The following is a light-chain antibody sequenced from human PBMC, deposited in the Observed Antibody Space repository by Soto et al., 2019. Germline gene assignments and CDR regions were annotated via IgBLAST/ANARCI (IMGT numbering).Light chain of an antibody. CDR1: QSIGTY. CDR3: QQSYSAPRT. V-gene: IGKV1-39*01. Sequence: DIQMTQSPSSLPASVGDRISITCRASQSIGTYLSWYQQKPGKAPKLLIYGASNLQSGVPSRFSGSGSETGFTLTISSLQPEDFATCYCQQSYSAPRTFGQGTKVDIK. J-gene: IGKJ2*01. CDR2: GAS.